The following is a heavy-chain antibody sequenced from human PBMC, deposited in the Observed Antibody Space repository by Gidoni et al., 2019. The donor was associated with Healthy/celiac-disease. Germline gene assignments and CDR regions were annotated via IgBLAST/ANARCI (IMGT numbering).Heavy chain of an antibody. D-gene: IGHD3-9*01. CDR3: ARVLSYYDILTGGGDFIDY. J-gene: IGHJ4*02. CDR2: SSSSSSYI. Sequence: EVQLVESGGGLVKPGGSLRLSCAASGFTFSSYSMNWVRQAPGKGLEWVASSSSSSSYIYYADSVKGRFTISRDNAKNSLYLQMNSLRAEDTAVYYCARVLSYYDILTGGGDFIDYWGQGTLVTVSS. V-gene: IGHV3-21*01. CDR1: GFTFSSYS.